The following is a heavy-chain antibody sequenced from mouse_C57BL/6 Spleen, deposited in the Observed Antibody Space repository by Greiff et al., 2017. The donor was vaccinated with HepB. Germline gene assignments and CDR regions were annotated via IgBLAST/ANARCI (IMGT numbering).Heavy chain of an antibody. V-gene: IGHV1-81*01. CDR2: IYPRSGNT. CDR3: ARREENYGNYGRGFAY. CDR1: GYTFTSYG. D-gene: IGHD2-1*01. Sequence: QVQLQQSGAELARPGASVKLSCKASGYTFTSYGISWVKQRTGQGLEWIGEIYPRSGNTYSNEKFKGKATLTADKSSSTAYMELRSLTSEDSAVYFCARREENYGNYGRGFAYWGQGTLVTVSA. J-gene: IGHJ3*01.